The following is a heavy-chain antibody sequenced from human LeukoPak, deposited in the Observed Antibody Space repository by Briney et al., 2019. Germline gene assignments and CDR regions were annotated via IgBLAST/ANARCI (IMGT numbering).Heavy chain of an antibody. D-gene: IGHD3-16*02. CDR2: ISGSAGST. CDR3: AKGRGDYIWGSYRDFYYMDV. V-gene: IGHV3-23*01. CDR1: GFTFSSNA. Sequence: GSLRLSCAASGFTFSSNAMSWVCQAPGKGLEWVSAISGSAGSTYYADSVKGRFTISRDNSKNTLYLQMNSLRAEDTAVYYCAKGRGDYIWGSYRDFYYMDVWGKGTTVTVSS. J-gene: IGHJ6*03.